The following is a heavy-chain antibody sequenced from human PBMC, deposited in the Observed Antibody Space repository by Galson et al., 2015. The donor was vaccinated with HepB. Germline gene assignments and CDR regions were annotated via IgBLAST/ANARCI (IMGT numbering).Heavy chain of an antibody. CDR3: ARGFLEWLLFDYYYYGMDV. CDR2: IIPIFGTA. Sequence: SVKVSCKASGGTFSSYAISWVRQAPGQGLEWMGGIIPIFGTANYAQKFQGRVTITADESTSTAYMELSSLRAEDTAVYYCARGFLEWLLFDYYYYGMDVWGQGTTVTVSS. J-gene: IGHJ6*02. CDR1: GGTFSSYA. D-gene: IGHD3-3*01. V-gene: IGHV1-69*13.